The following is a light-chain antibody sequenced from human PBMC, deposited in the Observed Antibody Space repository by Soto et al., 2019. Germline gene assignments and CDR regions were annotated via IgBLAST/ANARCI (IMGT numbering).Light chain of an antibody. CDR3: QQYNSYSWT. V-gene: IGKV1-5*01. CDR2: DAS. Sequence: DIQMTQSPSTLSASVGDRVTMXXRASQSISSWLAWYQQKPGKAPKXVIYDASSLESGVPSRFSGSGAGTEFTLTISSLQPDDFATYYCQQYNSYSWTFGQGTKVDIK. CDR1: QSISSW. J-gene: IGKJ1*01.